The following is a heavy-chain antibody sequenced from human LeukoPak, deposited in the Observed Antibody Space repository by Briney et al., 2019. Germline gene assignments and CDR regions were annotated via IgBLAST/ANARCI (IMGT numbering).Heavy chain of an antibody. V-gene: IGHV1-18*04. J-gene: IGHJ4*02. CDR2: ISAYNGNT. CDR1: GYTFTSYY. D-gene: IGHD3-3*01. Sequence: ASVKVSCKASGYTFTSYYMHWVRQAPGQGLEWMGWISAYNGNTNYAQKLQGRVTMTTDTSTSTAYMELRSLRSDDTAVYYCARDIGAGYIDYWGQGTLVTVSS. CDR3: ARDIGAGYIDY.